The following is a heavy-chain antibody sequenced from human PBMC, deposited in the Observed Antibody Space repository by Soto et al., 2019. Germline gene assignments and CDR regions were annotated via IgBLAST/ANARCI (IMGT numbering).Heavy chain of an antibody. Sequence: EVQLVESGGGLVQPGGSLRLSCAASGFTVSSNYMSWVRQAPGKGLEWVSVIYSGGSTYYADSVKGRFTISRDNSKNTLYLQMNSLGDEETAVYYCARSTSYYDILSGPLYYMDVWGKGTTVTVSS. D-gene: IGHD3-9*01. CDR1: GFTVSSNY. CDR3: ARSTSYYDILSGPLYYMDV. J-gene: IGHJ6*03. V-gene: IGHV3-66*01. CDR2: IYSGGST.